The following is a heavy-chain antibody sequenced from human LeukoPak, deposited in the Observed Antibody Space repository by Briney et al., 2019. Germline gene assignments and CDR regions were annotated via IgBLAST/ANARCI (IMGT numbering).Heavy chain of an antibody. CDR2: IIPILGIA. V-gene: IGHV1-69*04. CDR1: GGTFSSYA. CDR3: ARDGSSGSVDY. Sequence: ASVKLSCKASGGTFSSYAISWVRQPPGQGLEWMGRIIPILGIANYAQKFQGRVTITADKSTSTAYMELSSLRSEDTAVYYCARDGSSGSVDYWGQGTLVTVSS. D-gene: IGHD3-22*01. J-gene: IGHJ4*02.